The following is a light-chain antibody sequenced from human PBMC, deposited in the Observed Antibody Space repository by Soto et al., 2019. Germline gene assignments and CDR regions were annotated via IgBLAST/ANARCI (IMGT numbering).Light chain of an antibody. J-gene: IGKJ3*01. CDR1: QGIGNY. CDR3: QKHNAAPFT. Sequence: DIHLTQSPSSLSASAGESVTITCRASQGIGNYLAWYQHKPGKPPKVLIYAASTLISGVPSRFRGTASGTEFTLTITSLQPDDVAVYYCQKHNAAPFTFGPGTKVEIK. CDR2: AAS. V-gene: IGKV1-27*01.